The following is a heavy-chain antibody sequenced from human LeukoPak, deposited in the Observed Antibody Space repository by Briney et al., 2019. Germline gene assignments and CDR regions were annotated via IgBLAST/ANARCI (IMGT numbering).Heavy chain of an antibody. CDR1: GGSISSSGYY. Sequence: PSETLSLTCTVSGGSISSSGYYWSWIRQPPGKGLEWIGYIYHSGSTYYNPSLKSRVTISVDRSKNQFSLKLSSVTAADSAVYYCARHVEAAAVTGFDYWGQGTLVTVSS. D-gene: IGHD6-13*01. J-gene: IGHJ4*02. V-gene: IGHV4-30-2*01. CDR3: ARHVEAAAVTGFDY. CDR2: IYHSGST.